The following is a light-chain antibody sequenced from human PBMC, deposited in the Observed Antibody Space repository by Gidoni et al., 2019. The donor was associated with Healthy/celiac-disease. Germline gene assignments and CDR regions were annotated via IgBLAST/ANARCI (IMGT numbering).Light chain of an antibody. CDR2: RNN. V-gene: IGLV1-47*01. CDR1: SSNIGSNY. CDR3: AAWDDSLSGSWV. J-gene: IGLJ3*02. Sequence: QSVLTQPPSASGTPGPRVTISCSGSSSNIGSNYVYWYQQLPGTAPKLLIYRNNQRPLGVPDRFSCSKSGTSASLAISGLRSEDEADYYCAAWDDSLSGSWVFGGGTKLTVL.